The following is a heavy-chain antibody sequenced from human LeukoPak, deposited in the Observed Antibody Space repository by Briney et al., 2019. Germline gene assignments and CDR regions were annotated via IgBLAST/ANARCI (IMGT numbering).Heavy chain of an antibody. D-gene: IGHD2-21*02. J-gene: IGHJ4*02. Sequence: SETLSLTCAVYGGSFSGYYWSWIRQPAGKGLEWIGRIYTSGSTNYNPSLKSRVTMSVDTSKNQFSLKLSSVTAADTAVYYCARSQDVVVTAGFDYWGQGTLVTVSS. V-gene: IGHV4-59*10. CDR3: ARSQDVVVTAGFDY. CDR1: GGSFSGYY. CDR2: IYTSGST.